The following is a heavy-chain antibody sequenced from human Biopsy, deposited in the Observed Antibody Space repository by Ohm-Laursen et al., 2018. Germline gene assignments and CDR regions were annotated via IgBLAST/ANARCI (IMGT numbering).Heavy chain of an antibody. V-gene: IGHV1-2*02. CDR1: GYTFTGQY. D-gene: IGHD2-15*01. CDR2: INPHSGPT. J-gene: IGHJ1*01. CDR3: AKGQDLRGGAEYFQH. Sequence: GASVKVSCKASGYTFTGQYLHWVRQVPGQGLEWMGWINPHSGPTKFAQDFQGRVTMTRDTSITTAYMESRRLGSDDTAVYYCAKGQDLRGGAEYFQHWGQGALVTVSS.